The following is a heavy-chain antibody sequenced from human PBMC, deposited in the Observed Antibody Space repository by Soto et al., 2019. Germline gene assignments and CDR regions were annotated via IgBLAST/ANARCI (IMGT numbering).Heavy chain of an antibody. CDR2: ISAYNGNT. CDR1: GGTFSSYA. V-gene: IGHV1-18*01. Sequence: GASVKVSCKASGGTFSSYAISWVRQAPGQGLEWMGWISAYNGNTNYAQKLQGRVTMTTDTSTSTAYMELRSLRSDDTAVYYCAREHSSSWRFDYWGQGTLVTVSS. J-gene: IGHJ4*02. CDR3: AREHSSSWRFDY. D-gene: IGHD6-13*01.